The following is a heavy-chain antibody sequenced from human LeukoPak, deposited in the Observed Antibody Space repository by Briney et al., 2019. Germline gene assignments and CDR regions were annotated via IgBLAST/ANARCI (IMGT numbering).Heavy chain of an antibody. Sequence: PGGSLRLSCAASGFTFSSYSMSWVRQAPGKGLEWVSYVSSTSSTIYYADSVKGRFTISRDNAKNPLYLQMNSLRDEDTAVYYCARSGNYDCWGQGTLVTVSS. CDR1: GFTFSSYS. J-gene: IGHJ4*02. CDR2: VSSTSSTI. D-gene: IGHD1-1*01. V-gene: IGHV3-48*02. CDR3: ARSGNYDC.